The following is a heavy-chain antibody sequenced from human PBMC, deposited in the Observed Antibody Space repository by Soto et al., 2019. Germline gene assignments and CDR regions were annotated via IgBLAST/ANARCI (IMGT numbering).Heavy chain of an antibody. J-gene: IGHJ3*02. CDR2: ISGSGGST. CDR1: GFTFSSYA. D-gene: IGHD3-10*01. V-gene: IGHV3-23*01. Sequence: EVQLLESGGGLVQPGGSLRLSCAASGFTFSSYAMSWVRQAPGKGLEWVSAISGSGGSTYYADSVKGRFTISRDNSKNTLYLQMNSLRAEDTAVYYCATALVPYYGSGSYYKDAFDIWGQGTMVTVSS. CDR3: ATALVPYYGSGSYYKDAFDI.